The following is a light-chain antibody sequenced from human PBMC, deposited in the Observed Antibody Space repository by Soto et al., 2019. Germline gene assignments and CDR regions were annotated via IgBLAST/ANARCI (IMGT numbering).Light chain of an antibody. J-gene: IGLJ1*01. CDR2: GNS. V-gene: IGLV1-40*01. CDR3: QSYDSSLSGYV. Sequence: QSALTQPPSVSGAPGQRVTISCTGSSYNIGAGYDVHWYQQLPGTAPKVLIYGNSNRPSGVPDRLSGSKSGTSASLAITGLQAEDEADYYCQSYDSSLSGYVFGTGTKLTVL. CDR1: SYNIGAGYD.